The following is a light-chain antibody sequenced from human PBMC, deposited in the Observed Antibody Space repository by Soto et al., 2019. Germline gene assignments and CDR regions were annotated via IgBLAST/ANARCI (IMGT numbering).Light chain of an antibody. CDR2: GTS. V-gene: IGKV3D-20*02. CDR1: QSVSSIY. Sequence: EIVLTQSPGTLSLSPGERATLSCRASQSVSSIYLAWYQHKPGQAPRLLISGTSSRATGIPDRFSGSGSGTEFTLTISSLQSEDFAVYYCQQRSNWPITFGQGTRLEI. CDR3: QQRSNWPIT. J-gene: IGKJ5*01.